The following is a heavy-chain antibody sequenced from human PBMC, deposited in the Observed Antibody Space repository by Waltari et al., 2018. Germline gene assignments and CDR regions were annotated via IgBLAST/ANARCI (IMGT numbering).Heavy chain of an antibody. D-gene: IGHD1-1*01. J-gene: IGHJ4*02. CDR1: GGSISSSSYY. Sequence: QLQLQESGPGLVKPSETLSLTCTVSGGSISSSSYYWGWIRQPPGKGLEWIGSIYYSGSTYYNPSLKSRVTISVDTSKNQFSLKLSSVTAADTAVYYCASYSGTTNVVDYWGQGTLVTVSS. V-gene: IGHV4-39*01. CDR2: IYYSGST. CDR3: ASYSGTTNVVDY.